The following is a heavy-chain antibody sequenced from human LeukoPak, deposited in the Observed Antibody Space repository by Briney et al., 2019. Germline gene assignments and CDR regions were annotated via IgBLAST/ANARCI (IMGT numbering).Heavy chain of an antibody. CDR3: AREFDYGDYEPPSNWYFDL. CDR1: GDSVSSNNAA. CDR2: TYYRSKWYN. Sequence: SQTLSLTCAISGDSVSSNNAAWNWIRQSPSRGLEWLGRTYYRSKWYNDYAVSVKSRITINPDTSKNQFSLQLNSVTPEDTAVYYCAREFDYGDYEPPSNWYFDLWGRGTLVTVSS. V-gene: IGHV6-1*01. J-gene: IGHJ2*01. D-gene: IGHD4-17*01.